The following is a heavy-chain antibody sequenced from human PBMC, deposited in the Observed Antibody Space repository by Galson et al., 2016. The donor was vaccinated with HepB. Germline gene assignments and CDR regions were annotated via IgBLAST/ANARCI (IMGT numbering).Heavy chain of an antibody. CDR3: ARDAGGPYDL. J-gene: IGHJ2*01. CDR1: GGSISSYY. CDR2: NYYIVIT. D-gene: IGHD3-16*01. Sequence: ETLSLTCTVSGGSISSYYWSWIRQPPGKGLEWIGYNYYIVITNYNPSLKSRVTVSFYTSKNQFYLTLNSVTAADTAVYYCARDAGGPYDLWGRGTLVTVSS. V-gene: IGHV4-59*01.